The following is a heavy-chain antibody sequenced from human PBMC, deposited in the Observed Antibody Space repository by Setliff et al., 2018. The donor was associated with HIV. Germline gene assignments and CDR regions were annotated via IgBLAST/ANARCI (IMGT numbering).Heavy chain of an antibody. CDR3: ARFEVTPVTTRDS. CDR2: IHHTGHI. V-gene: IGHV4-34*01. CDR1: GESSNDYY. J-gene: IGHJ4*02. Sequence: SETLSLTCVFYGESSNDYYWNWIRQPPGKGLEWIGEIHHTGHINNHPSFKSRVTISLDKSTNQFSLKMKSVTAADSAVYYYARFEVTPVTTRDSWGQGTLVTVSS. D-gene: IGHD4-17*01.